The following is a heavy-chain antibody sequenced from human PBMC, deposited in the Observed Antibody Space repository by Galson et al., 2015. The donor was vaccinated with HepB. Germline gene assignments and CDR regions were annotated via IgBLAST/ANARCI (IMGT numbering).Heavy chain of an antibody. Sequence: SLRLSCAASGFTFGDYGLHWVRQAPGKGLEWVALISYDGSNKYYADSVKGRFTISRDKSKNTLYLQMNSLRAEDTAVYYCAKGRYYYDRSAYYTGDRAEYFQNWGQGTLVTVSS. CDR1: GFTFGDYG. CDR3: AKGRYYYDRSAYYTGDRAEYFQN. D-gene: IGHD3-22*01. CDR2: ISYDGSNK. V-gene: IGHV3-30*18. J-gene: IGHJ1*01.